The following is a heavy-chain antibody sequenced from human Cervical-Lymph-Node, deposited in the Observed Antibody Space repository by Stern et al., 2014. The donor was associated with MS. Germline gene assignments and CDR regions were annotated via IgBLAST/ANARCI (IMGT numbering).Heavy chain of an antibody. CDR3: DASDY. D-gene: IGHD2-2*01. V-gene: IGHV3-23*04. Sequence: EVQLEEPGGGLVQPGESLRLSCVVSQLNFRSYAMSWARQAPGKGLEWVSTISDSGADTFYADSVKGRFTISRDNSKNTLYLHMHSLRVEDSAMYYCDASDYWGQGTLVTVSS. CDR1: QLNFRSYA. CDR2: ISDSGADT. J-gene: IGHJ4*02.